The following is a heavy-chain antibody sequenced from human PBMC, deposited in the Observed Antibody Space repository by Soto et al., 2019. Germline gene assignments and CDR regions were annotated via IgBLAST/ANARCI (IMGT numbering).Heavy chain of an antibody. Sequence: PGGSLRLSCVASGFNFDNYGIHWVRQVAGKGLEWVSAINWSGEMIAYADSVKGRSTISRDNAKNYVSLQINSLRPEDAALYYCARDRIGRFYAIDVWGQGTTVTVSS. CDR3: ARDRIGRFYAIDV. J-gene: IGHJ6*02. CDR2: INWSGEMI. V-gene: IGHV3-9*01. D-gene: IGHD2-15*01. CDR1: GFNFDNYG.